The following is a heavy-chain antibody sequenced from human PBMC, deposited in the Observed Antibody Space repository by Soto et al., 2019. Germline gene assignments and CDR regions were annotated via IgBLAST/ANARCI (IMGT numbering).Heavy chain of an antibody. J-gene: IGHJ4*02. CDR2: ISSSSSYI. CDR1: GFTFSSYS. CDR3: ARVPRGSGGKEWYFDY. D-gene: IGHD2-15*01. Sequence: GGSLRLSCAASGFTFSSYSMNWVRQAPGKGLEWVSSISSSSSYIYYADSVKGRFTISRDNAKNSLYLQMNSLRAEDTAVYYCARVPRGSGGKEWYFDYWGQGTLVTVSS. V-gene: IGHV3-21*01.